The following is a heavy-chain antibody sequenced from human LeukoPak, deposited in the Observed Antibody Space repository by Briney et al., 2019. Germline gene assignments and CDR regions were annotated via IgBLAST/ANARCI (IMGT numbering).Heavy chain of an antibody. J-gene: IGHJ4*02. D-gene: IGHD1-26*01. Sequence: SETLSLTCTVSGGSISSYYWSWIRQPPGRGLEWIGYIYYSGSTNYNPSLKSRVTISVDTSKNQFSLKLSSVTAADTAVYYRARGLKWELLRAHNYYFDYWGRGTLVTVSS. CDR2: IYYSGST. CDR1: GGSISSYY. CDR3: ARGLKWELLRAHNYYFDY. V-gene: IGHV4-59*01.